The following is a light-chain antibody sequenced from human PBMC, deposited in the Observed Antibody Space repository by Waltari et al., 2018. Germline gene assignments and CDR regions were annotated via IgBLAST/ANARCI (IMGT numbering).Light chain of an antibody. CDR2: EAS. CDR1: SSAVGTYNF. CDR3: CSYAGRSTLI. V-gene: IGLV2-23*01. J-gene: IGLJ1*01. Sequence: QSALTQPASVSGSPGQSITISCTGSSSAVGTYNFVSWYQEHPGKAPKLLIYEASKRPSGVSTRFAGSKSGNTASLTISGLQAEDEADYYCCSYAGRSTLIFGTGTKVTVL.